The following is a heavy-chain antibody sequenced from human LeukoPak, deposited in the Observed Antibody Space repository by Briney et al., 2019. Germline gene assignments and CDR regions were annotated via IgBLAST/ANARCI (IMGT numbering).Heavy chain of an antibody. J-gene: IGHJ4*02. CDR3: IKDRRGSGRAFDY. D-gene: IGHD3-10*01. CDR1: GFTFSSYG. Sequence: PGGSLRLSCAASGFTFSSYGMHWVRQAPGKGLEWVAFIRYDGSNKYYADSVKGRFTISRDNAKNTLYLQMSSLRAEDTAIYYCIKDRRGSGRAFDYWGQGTLVTVSS. V-gene: IGHV3-30*02. CDR2: IRYDGSNK.